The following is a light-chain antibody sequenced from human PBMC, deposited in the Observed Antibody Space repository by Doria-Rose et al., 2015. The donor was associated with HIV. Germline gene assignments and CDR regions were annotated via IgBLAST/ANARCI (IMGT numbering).Light chain of an antibody. CDR1: QSLLHTIGYNY. CDR2: LGS. J-gene: IGKJ2*01. CDR3: MQALQTPYT. V-gene: IGKV2-28*01. Sequence: DIVMTQSPLSLPVTPGQPASISCRSSQSLLHTIGYNYLDWYLQKPEQSPQLLIYLGSNRASGVPDRFSGSGSGTDFTLKISRVEAEDVGVYYCMQALQTPYTFGQGTKLEIK.